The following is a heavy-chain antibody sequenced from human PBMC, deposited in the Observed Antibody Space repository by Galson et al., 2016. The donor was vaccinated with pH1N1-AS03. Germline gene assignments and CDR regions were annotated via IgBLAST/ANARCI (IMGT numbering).Heavy chain of an antibody. CDR1: GFTFSRYW. J-gene: IGHJ6*02. CDR3: ERGALVWFGGSKPDYGLDV. V-gene: IGHV3-74*01. D-gene: IGHD3-10*01. Sequence: SLRLSCAASGFTFSRYWMHWARQVPGKGLVWVSRINSDGSSTSNADSVKGRFTISRDNARNTLYLQMNSLRAEDTAVYYCERGALVWFGGSKPDYGLDVWGPGATVTVSS. CDR2: INSDGSST.